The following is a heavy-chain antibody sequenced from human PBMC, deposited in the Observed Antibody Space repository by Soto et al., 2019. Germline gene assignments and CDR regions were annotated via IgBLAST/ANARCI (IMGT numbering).Heavy chain of an antibody. CDR1: GYTFSDYY. Sequence: ASVKVSCKASGYTFSDYYVHWLRQAPGQGLEWMGWISPQSGGTHFSPKFQGRVTLTTDTSISTAFMVLSRLTSDDTAVYYCARGPRTQLWFPNVYWGQGTLVTVS. J-gene: IGHJ4*02. CDR2: ISPQSGGT. D-gene: IGHD5-18*01. V-gene: IGHV1-2*02. CDR3: ARGPRTQLWFPNVY.